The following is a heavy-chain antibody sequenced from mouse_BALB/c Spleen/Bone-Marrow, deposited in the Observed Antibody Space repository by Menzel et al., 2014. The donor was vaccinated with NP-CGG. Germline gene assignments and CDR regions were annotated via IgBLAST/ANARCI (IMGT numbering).Heavy chain of an antibody. CDR1: GYTFTSYY. D-gene: IGHD1-1*01. CDR2: INPSNVDT. J-gene: IGHJ4*01. V-gene: IGHV1S81*02. Sequence: QVQLQQSGAELVKPGASVKLSCKASGYTFTSYYMFWVKPRPGQGLEWIGEINPSNVDTNFNEKFKSKATLTVDKSSNTAYMQLSSLTFEDSAVYYCSRGYYGSTYYYAMDYWGQGTSVTVSS. CDR3: SRGYYGSTYYYAMDY.